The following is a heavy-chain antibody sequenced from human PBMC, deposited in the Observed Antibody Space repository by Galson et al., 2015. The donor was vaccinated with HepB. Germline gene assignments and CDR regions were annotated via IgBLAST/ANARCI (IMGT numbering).Heavy chain of an antibody. V-gene: IGHV3-33*01. J-gene: IGHJ4*02. CDR2: IYSDGSRK. Sequence: LRLSCAASGFTLRNYGMHWVRQAPGKGLEWVAGIYSDGSRKVYADSLKGRFTISRDTAKNTLDLQMNSVRAEDTAVYYCARDLSHWALDFNYRGQGTLVTVSS. CDR3: ARDLSHWALDFNY. D-gene: IGHD3-16*01. CDR1: GFTLRNYG.